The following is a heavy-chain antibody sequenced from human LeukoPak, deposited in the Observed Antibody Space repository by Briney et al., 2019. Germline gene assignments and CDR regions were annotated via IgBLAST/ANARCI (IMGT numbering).Heavy chain of an antibody. V-gene: IGHV3-11*01. CDR1: GFTFSDYY. D-gene: IGHD3-22*01. CDR2: ISSSGSTI. CDR3: ARDSTYYDHTY. Sequence: GGSLRLSCAASGFTFSDYYMSWIRQAPGKGLEWVSYISSSGSTIYYADSVKGRFTISRDNAKNSLYLQMNSLRAEDTAVYYYARDSTYYDHTYWGQGTLVTVSS. J-gene: IGHJ4*02.